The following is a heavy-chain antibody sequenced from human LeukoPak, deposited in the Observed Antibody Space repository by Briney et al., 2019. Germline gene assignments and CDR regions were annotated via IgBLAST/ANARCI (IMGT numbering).Heavy chain of an antibody. CDR3: ARGGGYFRLERRNWFDP. D-gene: IGHD1-1*01. Sequence: GGSLRLSCAASGFTVSSNYMSWVRQAPGKGLEWVSVIYSGGSTYYADSVKGRFTISRDNSKNTLYLQMNSLRAEDTAVYYCARGGGYFRLERRNWFDPWGQGTLVTVSS. CDR2: IYSGGST. J-gene: IGHJ5*02. CDR1: GFTVSSNY. V-gene: IGHV3-53*01.